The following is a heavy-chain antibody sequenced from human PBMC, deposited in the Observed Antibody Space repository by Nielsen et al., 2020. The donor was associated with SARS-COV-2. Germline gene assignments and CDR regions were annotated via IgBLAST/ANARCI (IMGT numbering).Heavy chain of an antibody. CDR1: GFTFSSYG. V-gene: IGHV3-33*01. D-gene: IGHD3-10*01. CDR3: ARVPGGYYGSAYYYYGMDV. J-gene: IGHJ6*02. CDR2: IWYDGSNK. Sequence: GESLKISCAASGFTFSSYGMHWVRQAPGKGLEWVAVIWYDGSNKYYADSVKGRFTISRDNSKNTLYLQMNSLRAEDTAVYYCARVPGGYYGSAYYYYGMDVWGQGTTVTVSS.